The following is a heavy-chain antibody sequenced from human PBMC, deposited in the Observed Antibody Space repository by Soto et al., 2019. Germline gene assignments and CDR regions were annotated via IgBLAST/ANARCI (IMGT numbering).Heavy chain of an antibody. V-gene: IGHV1-46*01. D-gene: IGHD3-10*01. CDR3: ARDIHIRYYGSGSAMDV. CDR1: GYTFTSYY. CDR2: INPSGGST. J-gene: IGHJ6*02. Sequence: VASVKVSCKASGYTFTSYYMHWVRQAPGQGLEWMGIINPSGGSTSYAQKFQGRVTMTRDTSTSTVYMELSSLRSEDTAVYYCARDIHIRYYGSGSAMDVWGQGTTVTVSS.